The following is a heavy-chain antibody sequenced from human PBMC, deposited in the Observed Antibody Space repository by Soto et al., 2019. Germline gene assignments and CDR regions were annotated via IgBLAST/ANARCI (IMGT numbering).Heavy chain of an antibody. CDR1: GFSFSNYV. J-gene: IGHJ4*02. CDR3: AIGTFGRGWES. V-gene: IGHV3-23*01. D-gene: IGHD3-16*01. Sequence: QSGGSLRLSCAASGFSFSNYVLNWVRQAPGKGLEWVSGMSGSTGTTDYADSVKGRFTISRDNLKNTLYVQMNSLRGEDTAVYYCAIGTFGRGWESWGQGTLVTVSS. CDR2: MSGSTGTT.